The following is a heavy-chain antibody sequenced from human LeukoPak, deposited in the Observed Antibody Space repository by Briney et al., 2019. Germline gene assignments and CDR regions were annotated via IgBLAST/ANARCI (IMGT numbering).Heavy chain of an antibody. CDR1: GFTFSTYN. V-gene: IGHV3-64*01. D-gene: IGHD5-24*01. CDR2: ISTHGGTT. Sequence: GGSLRLSCAASGFTFSTYNMHWVRQAPGKGLECVSAISTHGGTTYYANSVKGRFTISRDNSKNTLYLQMGSLRPEDMAVYYCARRGYGYNYDYWGQGTLVSVSS. CDR3: ARRGYGYNYDY. J-gene: IGHJ4*02.